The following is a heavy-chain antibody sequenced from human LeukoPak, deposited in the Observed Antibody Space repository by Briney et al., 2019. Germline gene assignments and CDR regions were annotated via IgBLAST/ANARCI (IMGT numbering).Heavy chain of an antibody. CDR3: ARPGRGYSGYGY. Sequence: SVKVSCKASGGTFSSYAISWVRQAPGQGLEWMGGIIPIFGTANYAQEFQGRFTITADESTSTAYMELSSLRSEDTAVYYCARPGRGYSGYGYWGQGTLVTVSS. CDR2: IIPIFGTA. CDR1: GGTFSSYA. D-gene: IGHD5-12*01. V-gene: IGHV1-69*13. J-gene: IGHJ4*02.